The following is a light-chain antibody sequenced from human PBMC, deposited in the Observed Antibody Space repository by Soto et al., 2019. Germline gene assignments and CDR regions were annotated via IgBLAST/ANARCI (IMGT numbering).Light chain of an antibody. CDR3: CSYAGSYTYV. CDR2: DVS. V-gene: IGLV2-11*01. J-gene: IGLJ1*01. CDR1: SSDVGGYNY. Sequence: QSVLTQPRSVSGSPGQSVTISCTGTSSDVGGYNYVSWYQQHPGTAPKVMIYDVSQRPSGVPGRFSGSKSGNTATLTISGLQAEDGAEYYCCSYAGSYTYVFGTGTKVTVL.